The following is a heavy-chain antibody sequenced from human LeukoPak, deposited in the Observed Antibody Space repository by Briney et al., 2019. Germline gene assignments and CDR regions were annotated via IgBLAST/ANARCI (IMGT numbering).Heavy chain of an antibody. CDR3: ARHGDYYDSSGPLDY. V-gene: IGHV4-39*01. CDR2: IYYSGST. Sequence: SETLSLTCTVSGGSISSSSYYWGWIRQPPGKGLEWIGSIYYSGSTHYNPSLKSRVTISVDTSKNQFSLKLSSVTAADTAVYYCARHGDYYDSSGPLDYWGQGTLVTVSS. CDR1: GGSISSSSYY. D-gene: IGHD3-22*01. J-gene: IGHJ4*02.